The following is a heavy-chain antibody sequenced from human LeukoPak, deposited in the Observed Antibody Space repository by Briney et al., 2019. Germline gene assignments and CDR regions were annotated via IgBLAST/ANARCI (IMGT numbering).Heavy chain of an antibody. V-gene: IGHV3-48*04. Sequence: GGSLRLSCAASGLTFSSFSMNWVRQAPGRGGEWVSYISSSSDIIHYADSVKGRFTISRDNAKKSLYLEMNSLRAEDTAVYYCVRVRYSSSSHYMDVWGKGTTVTVSS. CDR1: GLTFSSFS. J-gene: IGHJ6*03. CDR2: ISSSSDII. CDR3: VRVRYSSSSHYMDV. D-gene: IGHD6-6*01.